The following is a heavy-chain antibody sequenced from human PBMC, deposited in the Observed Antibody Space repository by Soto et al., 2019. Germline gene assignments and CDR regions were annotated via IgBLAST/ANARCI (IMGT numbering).Heavy chain of an antibody. Sequence: SETLSLTCTVSGGSISSGDYYWSWIRQPPGKGLEWIGYIYYSGSTYYNPSLKSRVTVSVDTSKNQFSLKLSSVTAEDTAVYFCTRDPYTVVAATGRAYYYGWDVWGQGTTVTVSS. CDR3: TRDPYTVVAATGRAYYYGWDV. J-gene: IGHJ6*02. CDR1: GGSISSGDYY. V-gene: IGHV4-30-4*01. CDR2: IYYSGST. D-gene: IGHD3-22*01.